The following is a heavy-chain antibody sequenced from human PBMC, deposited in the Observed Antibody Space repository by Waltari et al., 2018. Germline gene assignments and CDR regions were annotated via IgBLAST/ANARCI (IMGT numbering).Heavy chain of an antibody. CDR2: TNHRRST. V-gene: IGHV4-34*01. D-gene: IGHD1-26*01. Sequence: QVQLQQWGAGLLKPSETLSLTCAVYGGSFSGYYWSWIRQPPGKGLERIGETNHRRSTNETPHQKSRVTISVDTAKNQSSLKLSSVTAADTAGCYCARGSPRYGSGSYGGGWANDYWGQGTLVTVSS. CDR1: GGSFSGYY. J-gene: IGHJ4*02. CDR3: ARGSPRYGSGSYGGGWANDY.